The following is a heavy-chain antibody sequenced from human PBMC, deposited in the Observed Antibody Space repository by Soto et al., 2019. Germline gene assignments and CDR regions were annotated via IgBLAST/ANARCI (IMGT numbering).Heavy chain of an antibody. CDR2: ISAYNGNT. CDR1: GYTFTSYG. V-gene: IGHV1-18*01. CDR3: ARGGYSSSWYSSSVVYWFDP. D-gene: IGHD6-13*01. J-gene: IGHJ5*02. Sequence: QVQLVQSGAEVKKPGASVKVSCKASGYTFTSYGISWVRQAPGQGLEWMGWISAYNGNTNYAQKLQGRVTMTTDTSTSTAYVELRSLRSDDTAVYYCARGGYSSSWYSSSVVYWFDPWGQGTLVTVSS.